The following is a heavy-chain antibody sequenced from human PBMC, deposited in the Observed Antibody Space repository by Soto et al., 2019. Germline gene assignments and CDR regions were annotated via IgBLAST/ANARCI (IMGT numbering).Heavy chain of an antibody. V-gene: IGHV3-33*01. CDR2: IWYDGSNK. CDR1: GLTFSSYG. J-gene: IGHJ6*02. Sequence: QVQLVESGGGVVQPGRSRRLSCAASGLTFSSYGMHWVRQAPGKGLEWGAVIWYDGSNKYYADSVKGRFTISRDNSKNTLYLQMNSLRAEDTSVYYCARDRTIYDSSGYFLDVWGQGTTVTVSS. CDR3: ARDRTIYDSSGYFLDV. D-gene: IGHD3-22*01.